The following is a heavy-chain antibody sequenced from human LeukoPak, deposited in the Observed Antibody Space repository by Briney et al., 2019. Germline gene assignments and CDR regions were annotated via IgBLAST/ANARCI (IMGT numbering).Heavy chain of an antibody. D-gene: IGHD2-15*01. CDR3: ARDRSTCSGGSCYPLRRWFDP. Sequence: ASVKVSCKASGYTFTSYGISWVRQAPGQGLEWMGWISAYNGNINYAQKLQGRVTMTTDTSTSTAYMELRSLRSDDTAVYYCARDRSTCSGGSCYPLRRWFDPWGQGTLVTVSS. V-gene: IGHV1-18*01. J-gene: IGHJ5*02. CDR2: ISAYNGNI. CDR1: GYTFTSYG.